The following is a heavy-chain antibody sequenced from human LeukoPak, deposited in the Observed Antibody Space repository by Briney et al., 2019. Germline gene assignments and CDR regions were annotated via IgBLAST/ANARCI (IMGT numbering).Heavy chain of an antibody. CDR1: GYTFTSYG. J-gene: IGHJ5*02. Sequence: ASVKVSCKASGYTFTSYGISGVRQAPGQGLDWMGWISAYNGNTNYAQKLQGRVTMTTDTSTSTAYMELRSLRSDDTAVYYCARQVPNHPTLDNWLDPWGQGTLVTVSS. CDR3: ARQVPNHPTLDNWLDP. D-gene: IGHD1-14*01. CDR2: ISAYNGNT. V-gene: IGHV1-18*01.